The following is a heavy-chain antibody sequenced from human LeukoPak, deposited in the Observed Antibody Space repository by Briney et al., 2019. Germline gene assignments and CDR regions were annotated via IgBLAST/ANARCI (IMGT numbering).Heavy chain of an antibody. V-gene: IGHV1-69*05. J-gene: IGHJ3*02. CDR1: GGTFSSCA. CDR3: ARGPRGGAFDI. CDR2: IIPIFGTA. Sequence: EASVKVSCKASGGTFSSCAISWVRQAPGQGLEWMGGIIPIFGTANYAQKFQGRVTITTDESTSTAYMELSSLRSEDTAVYYCARGPRGGAFDIWGQGTMVTVSS. D-gene: IGHD2-15*01.